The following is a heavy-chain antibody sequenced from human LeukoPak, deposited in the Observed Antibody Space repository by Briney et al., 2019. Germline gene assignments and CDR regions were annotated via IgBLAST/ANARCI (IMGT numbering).Heavy chain of an antibody. V-gene: IGHV1-69*06. J-gene: IGHJ4*02. CDR2: LSPVLA. CDR3: ARGGGYDLEY. Sequence: ASVKVSCKVAGGTINNFAISWVRQAPGQGLEWMGGLSPVLATYAQKFQGRVTITADKSTSIAYMELSSLRSEDTAVYYCARGGGYDLEYWGQGTLVTVSS. D-gene: IGHD5-12*01. CDR1: GGTINNFA.